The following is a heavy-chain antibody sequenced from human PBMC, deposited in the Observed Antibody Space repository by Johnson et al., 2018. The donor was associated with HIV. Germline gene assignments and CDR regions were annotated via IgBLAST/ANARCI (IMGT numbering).Heavy chain of an antibody. Sequence: VQLVESGGGLVQPGGSQRLSCAVSGFTFNTYWMHWVRQAPGKGLVWVARITSDGGSTSYVDSVKGRFTISRDNARNTLYLQMNSLKAEDTAVYYCTTGSCIDGVCYAFDVWGQGTMVTVSS. CDR1: GFTFNTYW. CDR3: TTGSCIDGVCYAFDV. CDR2: ITSDGGST. J-gene: IGHJ3*01. D-gene: IGHD2-8*01. V-gene: IGHV3-74*02.